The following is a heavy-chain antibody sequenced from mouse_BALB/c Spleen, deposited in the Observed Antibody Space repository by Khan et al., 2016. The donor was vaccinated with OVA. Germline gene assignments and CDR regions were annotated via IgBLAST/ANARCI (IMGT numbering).Heavy chain of an antibody. D-gene: IGHD1-3*01. Sequence: EVKLLESGGGLVQPGGSLKLSCAASGFDFSRYWMSWVRQAPGKGLEWIGEINPDSSTINYMPSLKDKFVISRDNAKNTLYLQMIKVRSEDTALYYCVRQLSDAMDYWGQGTSVTVSS. CDR2: INPDSSTI. J-gene: IGHJ4*01. V-gene: IGHV4-1*02. CDR3: VRQLSDAMDY. CDR1: GFDFSRYW.